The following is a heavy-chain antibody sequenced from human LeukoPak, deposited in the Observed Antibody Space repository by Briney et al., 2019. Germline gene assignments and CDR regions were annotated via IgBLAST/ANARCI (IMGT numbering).Heavy chain of an antibody. CDR3: ARDLGIAVAGTRSYFDY. CDR1: GGSISSGSYY. CDR2: IYTSGST. J-gene: IGHJ4*02. V-gene: IGHV4-61*02. Sequence: SQTLSLTCTVSGGSISSGSYYWSWIRQPAGKGLEWIGRIYTSGSTNYNPSLQSRVTISVDTSKNQFSLKLSSVTAADAAVYYCARDLGIAVAGTRSYFDYWGQGTLVTVSS. D-gene: IGHD6-19*01.